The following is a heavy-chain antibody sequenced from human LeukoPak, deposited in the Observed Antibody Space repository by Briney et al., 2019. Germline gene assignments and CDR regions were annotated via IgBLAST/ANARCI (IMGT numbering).Heavy chain of an antibody. CDR3: TTGMANDDAANDY. J-gene: IGHJ4*02. CDR1: VYRLSDLS. D-gene: IGHD2-15*01. Sequence: ASVKVSFKVSVYRLSDLSIHWVRQTDATGLEWMAGFALEVDDTIYSDNFLGRVTMTQDTSTDTAYMELSSLTFDDTAVYYCTTGMANDDAANDYWGQGTLVTVSS. V-gene: IGHV1-24*01. CDR2: FALEVDDT.